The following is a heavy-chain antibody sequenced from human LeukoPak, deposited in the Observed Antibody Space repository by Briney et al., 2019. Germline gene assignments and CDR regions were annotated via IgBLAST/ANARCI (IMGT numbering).Heavy chain of an antibody. CDR2: ISGSGGNI. CDR3: AKDRSSLAREYFDY. CDR1: GFTLSSYG. V-gene: IGHV3-23*01. D-gene: IGHD6-6*01. J-gene: IGHJ4*02. Sequence: GGSLRLSCAASGFTLSSYGMSWVRQAPGKGLEWVSGISGSGGNIHYADSVKGRFTISRDNSRNTLYVQMNSLRAEDTAVYYCAKDRSSLAREYFDYWGQGSLVTVSS.